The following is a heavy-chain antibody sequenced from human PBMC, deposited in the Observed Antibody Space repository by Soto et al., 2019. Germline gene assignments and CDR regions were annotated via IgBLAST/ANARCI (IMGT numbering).Heavy chain of an antibody. Sequence: SQTLSLTCVGSGDTVSSNSVAWNWVRQSPSRGLEWLGRTYYRSRWYSDYAVSVRSRIDINADASKNQVSLQLNSVTPEDTAVYYCARSEEDSDYYYYGMDVWGQGTTVTVSS. V-gene: IGHV6-1*01. D-gene: IGHD2-15*01. CDR2: TYYRSRWYS. CDR3: ARSEEDSDYYYYGMDV. CDR1: GDTVSSNSVA. J-gene: IGHJ6*02.